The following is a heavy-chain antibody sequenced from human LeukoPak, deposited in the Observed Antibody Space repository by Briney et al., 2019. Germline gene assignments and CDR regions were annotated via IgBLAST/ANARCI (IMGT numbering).Heavy chain of an antibody. V-gene: IGHV3-23*01. D-gene: IGHD1-26*01. J-gene: IGHJ4*02. CDR1: GFTFSSYA. CDR2: ITSSGDST. Sequence: GGSLRLSCAASGFTFSSYAMSWVRRAPGKGLEWVSAITSSGDSTFYADSVKGRFTISRDNSKNTLYLQMNTLRAEDTAVYYCAKENPVGGTNYFDYWGQGTLVTVSS. CDR3: AKENPVGGTNYFDY.